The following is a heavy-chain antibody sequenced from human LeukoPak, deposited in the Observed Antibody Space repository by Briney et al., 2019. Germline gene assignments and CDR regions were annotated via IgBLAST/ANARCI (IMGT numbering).Heavy chain of an antibody. Sequence: EASVTVSCTASGYTFTSYGISWVRQAPGQGLEWMGWISAYNGNTNYAQKLQGRVTMTTDTSTSTAYMELRSLRSDDTAVYYCARDTLENDYGDYEGDYYYYGMDAWGQGTTVTVSS. D-gene: IGHD4-17*01. J-gene: IGHJ6*02. CDR2: ISAYNGNT. CDR3: ARDTLENDYGDYEGDYYYYGMDA. CDR1: GYTFTSYG. V-gene: IGHV1-18*01.